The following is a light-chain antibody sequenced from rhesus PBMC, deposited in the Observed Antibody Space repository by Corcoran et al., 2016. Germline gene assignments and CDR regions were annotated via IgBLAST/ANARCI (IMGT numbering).Light chain of an antibody. Sequence: DIQMTQSPSSLSASVGDRVTITCQAIQGISNCLVWYQQKPGKAPKLLIYAASSLQSGVPSRFSGSGSGTDFTLTISRLQPEDSEAYYCQQHNSQPWTFGQGTKVEIK. CDR2: AAS. V-gene: IGKV1-33*02. J-gene: IGKJ1*01. CDR3: QQHNSQPWT. CDR1: QGISNC.